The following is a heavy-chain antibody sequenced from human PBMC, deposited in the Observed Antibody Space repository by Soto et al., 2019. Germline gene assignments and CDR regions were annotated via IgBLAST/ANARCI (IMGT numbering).Heavy chain of an antibody. D-gene: IGHD1-20*01. J-gene: IGHJ4*02. CDR2: IDYSGTA. Sequence: SETLSLTCTVSSGSISVTNVFWGWVRQPPGKGLEWIGNIDYSGTAYFSPSLATRVTFHVDTSKNQFSLTLYSVTAADTAVYYCARITGRNLDYWGQGILVTVSS. CDR1: SGSISVTNVF. V-gene: IGHV4-39*01. CDR3: ARITGRNLDY.